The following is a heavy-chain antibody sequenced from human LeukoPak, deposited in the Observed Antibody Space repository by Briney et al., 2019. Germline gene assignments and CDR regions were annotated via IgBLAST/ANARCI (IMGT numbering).Heavy chain of an antibody. CDR2: INSKIDGGTI. J-gene: IGHJ4*02. D-gene: IGHD6-25*01. Sequence: GGSLRLSCVGSGFTFSDAWISWVRQAPGKGLEWVGRINSKIDGGTIDYAAPVKGRFTISRDDSRNTLYLQMNSLKTEDTAVSYCTTRRQDGCWGQGTLVTVS. V-gene: IGHV3-15*01. CDR3: TTRRQDGC. CDR1: GFTFSDAW.